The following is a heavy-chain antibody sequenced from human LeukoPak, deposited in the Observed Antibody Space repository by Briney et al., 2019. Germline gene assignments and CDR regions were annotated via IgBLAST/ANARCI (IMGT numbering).Heavy chain of an antibody. CDR1: AGSSISGDYY. CDR2: IYYSGST. Sequence: PSQTLSLTCTVSAGSSISGDYYWSWIGPPPGKGRLRSGYIYYSGSTYYNPSLKSRVTISVDTSKNQFSLKLSSVTAADTAVYYCAREFVNGDYLDYWGQGTLVTVSS. J-gene: IGHJ4*02. D-gene: IGHD4-17*01. CDR3: AREFVNGDYLDY. V-gene: IGHV4-30-4*08.